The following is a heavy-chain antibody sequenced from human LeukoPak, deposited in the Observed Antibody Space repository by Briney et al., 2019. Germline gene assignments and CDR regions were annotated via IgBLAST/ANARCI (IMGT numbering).Heavy chain of an antibody. CDR2: SRIKADGYIT. CDR1: GFTFSDHY. D-gene: IGHD2/OR15-2a*01. Sequence: GGSLRLSCVVSGFTFSDHYLDWVRQSPGRGLEWVGRSRIKADGYITQYAAPVKDRFTISRDESKDSLFLQMNSLKTDDTAMYYCVRGLNSFDLWGQGTPVTVSS. V-gene: IGHV3-72*01. CDR3: VRGLNSFDL. J-gene: IGHJ4*02.